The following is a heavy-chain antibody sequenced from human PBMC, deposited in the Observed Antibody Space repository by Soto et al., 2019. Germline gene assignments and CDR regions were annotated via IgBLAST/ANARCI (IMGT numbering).Heavy chain of an antibody. CDR3: ARVECSGGSCYSYYYYYYGMDV. V-gene: IGHV1-3*01. Sequence: QVQLVQSGAEVKKPGASVKVSCKASGYTFTSYAMHWVRQAPGQRLEWMGWINAGNGNTKYSQKFQGRVTFTRDTSASTAYMELSSLRSEDTAVYYCARVECSGGSCYSYYYYYYGMDVWGQGTTVTVSS. J-gene: IGHJ6*02. CDR2: INAGNGNT. D-gene: IGHD2-15*01. CDR1: GYTFTSYA.